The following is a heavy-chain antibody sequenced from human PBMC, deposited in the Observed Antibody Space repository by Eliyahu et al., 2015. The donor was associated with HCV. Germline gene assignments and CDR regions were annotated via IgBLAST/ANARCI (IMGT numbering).Heavy chain of an antibody. CDR2: ISGSGGNT. CDR3: AKDVPHTGYTTGLNYFDS. D-gene: IGHD6-19*01. J-gene: IGHJ4*02. Sequence: EVQLLESGGGFIQPGXSLRLSCAASGFTFNXYVRNWVRQAPGKGLEWVSAISGSGGNTYYADSVKGRFTISRDNSQNTLYLQMNSLRADDTAMYFCAKDVPHTGYTTGLNYFDSWGQGTLVTVSS. CDR1: GFTFNXYV. V-gene: IGHV3-23*01.